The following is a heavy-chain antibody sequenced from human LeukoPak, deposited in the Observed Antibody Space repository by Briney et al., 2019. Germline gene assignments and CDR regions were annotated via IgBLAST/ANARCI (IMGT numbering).Heavy chain of an antibody. CDR2: IYYSGST. V-gene: IGHV4-61*01. D-gene: IGHD2-15*01. J-gene: IGHJ5*02. Sequence: SETLSLTCTVSGGSVSSGSCYWSWIRQPPGKGLEWIGYIYYSGSTNYNPSLKSRVTISVDTSKNQFSLKLSSVTAADTAVYYCARGNYCSGGSCYWFDPWGQGTLVTVSS. CDR3: ARGNYCSGGSCYWFDP. CDR1: GGSVSSGSCY.